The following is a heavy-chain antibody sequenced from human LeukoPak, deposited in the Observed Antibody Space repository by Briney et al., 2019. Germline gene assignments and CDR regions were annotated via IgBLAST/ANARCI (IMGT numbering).Heavy chain of an antibody. D-gene: IGHD6-6*01. CDR1: GGSISSYY. J-gene: IGHJ5*02. V-gene: IGHV4-59*01. Sequence: SETLSLTCTVSGGSISSYYWSWIRQPPGKGLEWIGYIYYSGSTNYNPSLKSRVTISVDTSKNQFSLKLSPVTAADTAVYYCARVLLEYSSSSLSHWFDPWGQGTLVTVSS. CDR3: ARVLLEYSSSSLSHWFDP. CDR2: IYYSGST.